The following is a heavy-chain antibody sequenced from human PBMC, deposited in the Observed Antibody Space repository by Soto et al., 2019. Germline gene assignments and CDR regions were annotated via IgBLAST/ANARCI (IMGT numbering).Heavy chain of an antibody. CDR2: ISWNSGSI. CDR3: AKAAGVYYYYYGMDV. CDR1: GFTFDDYA. V-gene: IGHV3-9*01. Sequence: DVQLVESGGGLVQPGRSLRLSCAASGFTFDDYAMHWVRQAPGKGLEWVSGISWNSGSIGYADSVKGRFTISRDNAKNSLYLQMNSLRAEDTALYYCAKAAGVYYYYYGMDVWGQGTTVTVSS. J-gene: IGHJ6*02. D-gene: IGHD6-13*01.